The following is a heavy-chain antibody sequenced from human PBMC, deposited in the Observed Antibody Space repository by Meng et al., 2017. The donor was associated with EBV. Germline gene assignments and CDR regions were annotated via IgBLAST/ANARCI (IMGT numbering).Heavy chain of an antibody. Sequence: QVQLVLSGAEVKKPGASVKVSCKASGYTFTSYGISWVRQAPRQGLEWMGWISAYNGNTNYAQKLQGRVTMTTDTSTSTAYMELRSLRSDDTAVYYCARDGRLYDTPSPFDYWGQGTLVTVSS. J-gene: IGHJ4*02. CDR3: ARDGRLYDTPSPFDY. CDR2: ISAYNGNT. V-gene: IGHV1-18*01. D-gene: IGHD3-22*01. CDR1: GYTFTSYG.